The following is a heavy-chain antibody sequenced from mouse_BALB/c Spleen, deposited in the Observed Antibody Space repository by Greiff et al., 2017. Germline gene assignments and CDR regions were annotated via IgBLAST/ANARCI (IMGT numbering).Heavy chain of an antibody. D-gene: IGHD1-1*01. CDR3: ARSTVVPFDY. CDR1: AYPITSGS. V-gene: IGHV3-8*02. Sequence: GSGPSLVKPSQTLSLPFPVPAYPITSGSGNWIRKFPGNNLDYMGYISYSGSTYYNPSLKSRISITRDTSKNQYYLQLNSVTTEDTATYYCARSTVVPFDYWGQGTTLTVSS. CDR2: ISYSGST. J-gene: IGHJ2*01.